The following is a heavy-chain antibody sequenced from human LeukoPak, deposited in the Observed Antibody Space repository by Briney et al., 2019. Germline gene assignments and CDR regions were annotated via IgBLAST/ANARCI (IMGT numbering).Heavy chain of an antibody. J-gene: IGHJ4*02. CDR1: GFTFRRYG. Sequence: GGSLRLSCAASGFTFRRYGMSWVRQAPGKGLEWVSALSGSGGNTFYADSVKGRFTISRDNSKNTLYLQLNSLRAEDTALYYCATYRRPFSDWGSYYFDYWGQGTLVTVSS. D-gene: IGHD3-16*01. CDR3: ATYRRPFSDWGSYYFDY. CDR2: LSGSGGNT. V-gene: IGHV3-23*01.